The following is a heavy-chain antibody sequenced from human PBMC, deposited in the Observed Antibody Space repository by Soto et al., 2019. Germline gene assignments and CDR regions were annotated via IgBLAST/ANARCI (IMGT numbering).Heavy chain of an antibody. J-gene: IGHJ4*02. CDR2: SKNRGQGFTI. D-gene: IGHD3-16*01. V-gene: IGHV3-72*01. CDR3: TVWIEGPCY. CDR1: GFTFNDHY. Sequence: HLVASGGGLVQPGGSLRLSCAASGFTFNDHYMDWVRQAPGKGLEWVARSKNRGQGFTIEYAASLKGRFTISRDDSANSLYLQMNILETDDTAVYYCTVWIEGPCYWGRGILVTVSS.